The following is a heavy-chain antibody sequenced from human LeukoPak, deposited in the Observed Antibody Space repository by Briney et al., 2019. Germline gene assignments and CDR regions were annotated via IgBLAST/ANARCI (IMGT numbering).Heavy chain of an antibody. J-gene: IGHJ4*02. CDR2: INPNSGGT. CDR1: GYAFTGYY. D-gene: IGHD6-19*01. V-gene: IGHV1-2*04. CDR3: ATGIAVAGTGFDY. Sequence: GASVKVSCKASGYAFTGYYMHWVRQAPGQGLEWMGWINPNSGGTNYAQKFQGWVTMTRDTFISTAYMELSRLRSDDTAVYYCATGIAVAGTGFDYWGQGTLVTVSS.